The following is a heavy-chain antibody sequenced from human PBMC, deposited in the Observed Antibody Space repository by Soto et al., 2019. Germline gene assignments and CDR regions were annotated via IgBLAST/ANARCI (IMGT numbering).Heavy chain of an antibody. J-gene: IGHJ5*02. D-gene: IGHD3-9*01. CDR3: VRGGMYYDLLTGYSRPGSWFDT. V-gene: IGHV1-8*01. CDR2: MNPKSYNT. Sequence: QVHLVQSGADVKKPGASVKVSCKASGYTFTSYDINWVRQATGQVLDRMGWMNPKSYNTGYAQKFQGRVNMTRNTSISTAYIDLSILASEHAALYFYVRGGMYYDLLTGYSRPGSWFDTLGQGTMVAVSS. CDR1: GYTFTSYD.